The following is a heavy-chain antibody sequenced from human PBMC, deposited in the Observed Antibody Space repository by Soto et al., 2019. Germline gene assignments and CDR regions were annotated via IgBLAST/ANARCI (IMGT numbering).Heavy chain of an antibody. CDR2: IIPIFGTA. D-gene: IGHD2-8*01. CDR1: GGTFSSYA. J-gene: IGHJ5*02. CDR3: ARYRVDCTNGVCYTGRNWFDP. Sequence: QVQLVQSGAEVKKPGSSVKVSCKASGGTFSSYAISWVRQAPGQGLEWMGGIIPIFGTANYAQKFQGRVTITADESTSAAYMELSSLRSEDTSVYYCARYRVDCTNGVCYTGRNWFDPWGQGTLVTVSS. V-gene: IGHV1-69*12.